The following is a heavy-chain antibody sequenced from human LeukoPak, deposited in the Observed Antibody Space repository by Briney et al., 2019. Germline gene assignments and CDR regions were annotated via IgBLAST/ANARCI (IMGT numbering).Heavy chain of an antibody. J-gene: IGHJ6*03. CDR2: IYYSGST. Sequence: SETLSLTCSVSGDSISTSSYYWGWIRQPPGKGLEWIGTIYYSGSTYYNPSLTSRVTISVDTSKNQFSLKRSSVTAADTAVYYCARQKDYYSPYMDVWGKGTTVTISS. CDR3: ARQKDYYSPYMDV. V-gene: IGHV4-39*01. CDR1: GDSISTSSYY.